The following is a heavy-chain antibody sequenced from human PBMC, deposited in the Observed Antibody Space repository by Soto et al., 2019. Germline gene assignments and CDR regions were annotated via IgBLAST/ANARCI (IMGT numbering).Heavy chain of an antibody. CDR1: GDSVSSNSVA. J-gene: IGHJ5*02. Sequence: SQTLSLTWAISGDSVSSNSVAWNWIRQSPSRGLEWLGRTYYRSKWYYHYAVSVKSRITINPDTSKNQFSLQLNSVTPDDTAVYYCARDSVPNWFDPWGQGTLVTVSS. CDR3: ARDSVPNWFDP. V-gene: IGHV6-1*01. CDR2: TYYRSKWYY.